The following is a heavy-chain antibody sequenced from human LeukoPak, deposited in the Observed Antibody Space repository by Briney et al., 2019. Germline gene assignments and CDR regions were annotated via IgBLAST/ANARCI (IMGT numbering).Heavy chain of an antibody. CDR3: ARDPRIAARPGWFDP. CDR1: GGSISSGSYY. J-gene: IGHJ5*02. V-gene: IGHV4-61*02. CDR2: TYTSGST. Sequence: PSQTLSLTCTVSGGSISSGSYYWSWIRQPAGKGLEWIGRTYTSGSTNYNPSLKSRVTISVDTSKNQFSLKLSSVTAADTAVYYCARDPRIAARPGWFDPWGQGTLVTVSS. D-gene: IGHD6-6*01.